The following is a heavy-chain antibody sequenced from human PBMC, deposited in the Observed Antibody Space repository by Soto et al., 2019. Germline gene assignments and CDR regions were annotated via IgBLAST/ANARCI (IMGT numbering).Heavy chain of an antibody. CDR2: IIPIFGTA. V-gene: IGHV1-69*13. D-gene: IGHD5-18*01. CDR1: GGTFSSYA. Sequence: ASVKVSCKASGGTFSSYAISWVRQAPGQGLEWMGGIIPIFGTANYAQKFQGRVTITADESTSTAYMELSSLRSEDTAVYYCARGTLDTDGLDSWGQGTLVTVSS. CDR3: ARGTLDTDGLDS. J-gene: IGHJ5*01.